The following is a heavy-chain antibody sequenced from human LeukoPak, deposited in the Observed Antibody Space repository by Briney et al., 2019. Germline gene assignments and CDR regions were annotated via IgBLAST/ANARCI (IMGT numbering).Heavy chain of an antibody. Sequence: SETLSLTRIVSGGSIITSSYHWGWIRQPPGKGLEWIGSIYYSGRTYYNPSLHSRVTISVDTPKNQFSLRLSSVTAADTAVYYCARQKYDVLTGLLDYWGQGNLVIVSS. CDR1: GGSIITSSYH. CDR2: IYYSGRT. J-gene: IGHJ4*02. D-gene: IGHD3-9*01. CDR3: ARQKYDVLTGLLDY. V-gene: IGHV4-39*01.